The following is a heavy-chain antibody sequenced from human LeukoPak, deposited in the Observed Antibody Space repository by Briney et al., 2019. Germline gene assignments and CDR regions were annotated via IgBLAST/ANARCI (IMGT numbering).Heavy chain of an antibody. CDR3: ARFAHYYDSSGPAGRWFDP. V-gene: IGHV4-38-2*02. Sequence: SETLSLTCTVSGYSISSGYYWGWIRQPPGKGLEWIGSICHSGSTYYNPSLKSRVTISVDTSKNQFSLKLSSVTAADTAVYYCARFAHYYDSSGPAGRWFDPWGQGTLVTVSS. J-gene: IGHJ5*02. CDR2: ICHSGST. CDR1: GYSISSGYY. D-gene: IGHD3-22*01.